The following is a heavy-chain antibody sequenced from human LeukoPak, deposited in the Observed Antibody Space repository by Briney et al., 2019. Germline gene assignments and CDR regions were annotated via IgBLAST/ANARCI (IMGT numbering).Heavy chain of an antibody. CDR2: INSDGSTT. CDR3: ARDVSGPGY. D-gene: IGHD6-25*01. Sequence: GGSLRLSCATSGFTFSNYWMHWVRQAPGKGLMWVSRINSDGSTTHYADSVKGRFTISRDNAKNTLYLQMNGLRAEDAAVYYCARDVSGPGYWGQGTLVTVSS. CDR1: GFTFSNYW. V-gene: IGHV3-74*01. J-gene: IGHJ4*02.